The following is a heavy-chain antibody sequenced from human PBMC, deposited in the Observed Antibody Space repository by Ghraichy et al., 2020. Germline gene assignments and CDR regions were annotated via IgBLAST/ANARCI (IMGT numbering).Heavy chain of an antibody. CDR3: ARQKLRYSSRRRHFDY. CDR2: INHSGST. V-gene: IGHV4-34*01. Sequence: SQTLSLTCAVYGGSFSGYYWSWIRQPPGKGMEWIGEINHSGSTNYNPSLKSRVTISVDMSKNQFSLKLSYLTAADTAVYYCARQKLRYSSRRRHFDYWGQGTLVTVSS. J-gene: IGHJ4*02. CDR1: GGSFSGYY. D-gene: IGHD6-13*01.